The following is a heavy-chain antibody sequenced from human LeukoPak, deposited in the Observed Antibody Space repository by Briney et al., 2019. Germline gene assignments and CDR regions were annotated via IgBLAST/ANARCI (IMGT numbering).Heavy chain of an antibody. CDR2: IYSGGST. Sequence: PGGSLRLSCAASGFTVSSNYMSWVRQAPGKGLEWVSVIYSGGSTYYADSVKGRFNISRDNSKNTLYLQMNSLRAEDTAVYYCARGYSSGWYGCPFDYWGHGTLVTVSS. D-gene: IGHD6-19*01. J-gene: IGHJ4*01. CDR1: GFTVSSNY. V-gene: IGHV3-53*01. CDR3: ARGYSSGWYGCPFDY.